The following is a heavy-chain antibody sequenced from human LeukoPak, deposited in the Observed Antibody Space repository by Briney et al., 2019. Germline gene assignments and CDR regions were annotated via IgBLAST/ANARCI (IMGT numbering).Heavy chain of an antibody. CDR2: ISINGGST. V-gene: IGHV3-23*01. Sequence: GGSLRLSCAASGFIFTNYAMSWVRQVPGKGLEWVSSISINGGSTYYADSVQGRFTISRANSKNTLYLQMNSLRVEDTAVYYCAGEKGYCSGGNCYRSFDSWGQGTLVTVSS. CDR1: GFIFTNYA. D-gene: IGHD2-15*01. J-gene: IGHJ4*02. CDR3: AGEKGYCSGGNCYRSFDS.